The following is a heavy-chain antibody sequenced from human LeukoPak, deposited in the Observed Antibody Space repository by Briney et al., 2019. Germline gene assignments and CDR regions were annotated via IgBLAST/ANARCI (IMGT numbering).Heavy chain of an antibody. CDR2: ISPSGGIT. V-gene: IGHV3-23*01. Sequence: GGTLRLSCAASGFTFSSHGMNWVRQAPGKGLEWVSGISPSGGITYYTDSVKGRFTISRDNSKNTVSLQMNSLRGEDTAVYYCARDGVVAYYDSSGYYWGYWGQGTLVTVSS. J-gene: IGHJ4*02. CDR1: GFTFSSHG. CDR3: ARDGVVAYYDSSGYYWGY. D-gene: IGHD3-22*01.